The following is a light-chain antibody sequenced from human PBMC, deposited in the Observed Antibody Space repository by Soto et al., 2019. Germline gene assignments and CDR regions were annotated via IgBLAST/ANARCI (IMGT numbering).Light chain of an antibody. CDR1: RTDVDGYDY. CDR2: DVS. V-gene: IGLV2-14*03. CDR3: GSYRRGSTYV. J-gene: IGLJ1*01. Sequence: QSALTQPASVSGSPGQSIAISCTGVRTDVDGYDYVSWYQQYPGQAPQLIIYDVSNRPSGVSHRFSGSKSGDTASLTISGLQAEDEADYYCGSYRRGSTYVFGTGTKVTVL.